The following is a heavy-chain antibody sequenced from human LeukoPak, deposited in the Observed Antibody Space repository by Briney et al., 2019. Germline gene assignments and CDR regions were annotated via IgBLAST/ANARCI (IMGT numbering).Heavy chain of an antibody. CDR1: GFIFNTYV. Sequence: GGSLRLSCAASGFIFNTYVMHWVRQAPGKGLEWLAFIRYDGSNKNYADSVKGRFTISRDNAKNSLYLQMNSLRAEDTAVYYCAELGITMIGGVWGKGTTVTISS. V-gene: IGHV3-30*02. J-gene: IGHJ6*04. D-gene: IGHD3-10*02. CDR2: IRYDGSNK. CDR3: AELGITMIGGV.